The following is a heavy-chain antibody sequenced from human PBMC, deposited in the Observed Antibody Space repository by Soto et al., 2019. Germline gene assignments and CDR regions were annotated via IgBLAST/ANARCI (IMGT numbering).Heavy chain of an antibody. J-gene: IGHJ4*02. V-gene: IGHV4-39*01. Sequence: SETLSLTCTVSGGSISSSSYYWGWIRQPPGKGLEWIGSIYYSGSTYYNPSLKSRVTISVDTSKNQFSLKLSSVTAADTAVYYCARKGIYDYGQYYFDYWGQGTLVTVSS. CDR3: ARKGIYDYGQYYFDY. CDR1: GGSISSSSYY. CDR2: IYYSGST. D-gene: IGHD4-17*01.